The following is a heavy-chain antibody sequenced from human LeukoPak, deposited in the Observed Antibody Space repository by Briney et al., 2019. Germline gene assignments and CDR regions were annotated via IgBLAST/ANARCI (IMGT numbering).Heavy chain of an antibody. Sequence: GGSLRLSCTASGFTFGDYAMSWVRQAPGKGLEWVGFIRSKAYGGTTEYAASVKGRFTNSRDDSKSIAYLQMNSLKTEDTAVYYCTREAMVRGVPFDYWGQGTLVTVSS. CDR3: TREAMVRGVPFDY. D-gene: IGHD3-10*01. V-gene: IGHV3-49*04. CDR2: IRSKAYGGTT. J-gene: IGHJ4*02. CDR1: GFTFGDYA.